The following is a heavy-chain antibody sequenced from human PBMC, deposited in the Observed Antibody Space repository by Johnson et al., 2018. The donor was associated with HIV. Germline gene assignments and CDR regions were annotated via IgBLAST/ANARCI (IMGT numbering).Heavy chain of an antibody. Sequence: VQLVESGGPLVQPGGSLRLSCAASGFTFRSYWMSWVRQAPGKGLEWVANIKEDGSEKYYVDSVKGRFTISRDNAKNSVYLEMNSLKTEDTAVYYCTTDLPYCSGHDCYNAFDLWGQGTMVTVSS. CDR3: TTDLPYCSGHDCYNAFDL. D-gene: IGHD2-15*01. CDR1: GFTFRSYW. J-gene: IGHJ3*01. V-gene: IGHV3-7*05. CDR2: IKEDGSEK.